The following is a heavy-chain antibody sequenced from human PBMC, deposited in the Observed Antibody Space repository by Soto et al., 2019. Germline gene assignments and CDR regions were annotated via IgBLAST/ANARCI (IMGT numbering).Heavy chain of an antibody. CDR2: MSSAGSNE. D-gene: IGHD3-10*01. J-gene: IGHJ5*02. Sequence: QVQLVESGGGVFQPGRSLRLSCAASGFTFSTYGMHWVRQAPVKGLEWVAVMSSAGSNEFYADSVKGRFSISRDNSRNTLHLQMNSLRPKDTAVYFCAKDWGPNGELLANRFHPWRQRTLVTVSS. CDR3: AKDWGPNGELLANRFHP. CDR1: GFTFSTYG. V-gene: IGHV3-30*18.